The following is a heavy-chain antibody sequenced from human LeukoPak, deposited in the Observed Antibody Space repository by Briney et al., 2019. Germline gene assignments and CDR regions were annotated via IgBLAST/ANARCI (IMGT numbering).Heavy chain of an antibody. Sequence: GSLRLSCAASGFTVSSNYMSWVRQAPGKGLEWVSVIYSGGSTYSADSVKGRFTISRDNSKNTLYLQMNSLRAEDTAVYYCASPYSDCSGGSCSTVDAFDIWGQGTMVTVSS. CDR1: GFTVSSNY. J-gene: IGHJ3*02. CDR3: ASPYSDCSGGSCSTVDAFDI. CDR2: IYSGGST. V-gene: IGHV3-66*01. D-gene: IGHD2-15*01.